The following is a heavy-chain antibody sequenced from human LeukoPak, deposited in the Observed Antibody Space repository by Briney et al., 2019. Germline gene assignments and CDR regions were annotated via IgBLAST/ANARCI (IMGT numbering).Heavy chain of an antibody. Sequence: SQTLSLTCTVSGGSISSGSYYWSWIRQPAGKGLEWIGRIYTSGSTNYNPSLKSRVTISVDTSKNQFSLKLSSVTAADTAVYYCASGSGYYNYYYYYMDVWGKGTTVTVSS. D-gene: IGHD3-3*01. CDR3: ASGSGYYNYYYYYMDV. V-gene: IGHV4-61*02. CDR1: GGSISSGSYY. J-gene: IGHJ6*03. CDR2: IYTSGST.